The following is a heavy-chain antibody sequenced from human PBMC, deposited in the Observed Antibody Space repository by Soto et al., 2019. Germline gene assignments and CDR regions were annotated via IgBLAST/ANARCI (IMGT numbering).Heavy chain of an antibody. D-gene: IGHD2-15*01. CDR3: AKDANRLGYCSGGSCKPTDDPFDY. CDR1: GFTFSSYG. Sequence: GGSLRLSCAASGFTFSSYGMHWVRQAPGKGLEWVAVISYDGSNKYYADSVKGRFTISRDNSKNTLYLQMNSLRAEDTAVYYCAKDANRLGYCSGGSCKPTDDPFDYWGQGTLVTVSS. V-gene: IGHV3-30*18. J-gene: IGHJ4*02. CDR2: ISYDGSNK.